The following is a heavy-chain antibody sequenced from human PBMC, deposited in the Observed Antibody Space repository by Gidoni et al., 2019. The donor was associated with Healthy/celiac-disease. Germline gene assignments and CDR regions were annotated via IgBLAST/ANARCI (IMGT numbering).Heavy chain of an antibody. V-gene: IGHV3-23*01. Sequence: EVQLLESGGGLVQPGGSLRLSCAASGFTFRSSAMSWVRQAPGKGLEWVSAISGSGGSTYYADAVKGRFTISRDNSKNTLYLQMNSLRAEDTAVYYCAKRPAYYYDSSGYYYFDYWGQGTLVTVSS. CDR1: GFTFRSSA. CDR3: AKRPAYYYDSSGYYYFDY. CDR2: ISGSGGST. J-gene: IGHJ4*02. D-gene: IGHD3-22*01.